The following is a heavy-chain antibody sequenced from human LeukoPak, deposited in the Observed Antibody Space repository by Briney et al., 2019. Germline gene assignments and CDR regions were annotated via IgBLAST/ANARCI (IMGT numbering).Heavy chain of an antibody. V-gene: IGHV3-48*03. Sequence: GGSLRLSCAASGFTFSSYEMNWVRQAPGKGLEWVSYISSSGSTIYYADSVKGRFTISRDNAKNSLYLQMNSLGAEDTAVYYCARRKVRGLFDYWGQGTLVTVSS. CDR1: GFTFSSYE. D-gene: IGHD3-10*01. CDR3: ARRKVRGLFDY. J-gene: IGHJ4*02. CDR2: ISSSGSTI.